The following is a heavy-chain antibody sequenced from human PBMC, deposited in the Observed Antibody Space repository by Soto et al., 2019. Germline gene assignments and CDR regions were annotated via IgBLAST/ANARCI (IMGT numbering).Heavy chain of an antibody. CDR2: INVGRGNL. Sequence: ASVKVSCKASGRSFSNYAIHWVRQAPGQRLEWMGWINVGRGNLKYSERFQGTVTLTRDASANTAFMEMSSLTSEETAVYYCERDEAEYRSNWGRYDYWGQGTPVTVSS. J-gene: IGHJ4*02. D-gene: IGHD6-13*01. CDR1: GRSFSNYA. CDR3: ERDEAEYRSNWGRYDY. V-gene: IGHV1-3*01.